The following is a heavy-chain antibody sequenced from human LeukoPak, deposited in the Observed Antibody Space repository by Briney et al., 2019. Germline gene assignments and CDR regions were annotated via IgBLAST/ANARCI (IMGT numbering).Heavy chain of an antibody. J-gene: IGHJ4*02. V-gene: IGHV3-23*01. D-gene: IGHD5-12*01. Sequence: GGSLRLSCAASGFTFSSYAMSWVRQAPGKGLEWGSAISGSGGSTYYADFVKGRFPISRDNSKNTLYLQMNSLRAEDTAVYYCAKGNTDGMVATIQYFDYWGQGTLVTVSS. CDR2: ISGSGGST. CDR3: AKGNTDGMVATIQYFDY. CDR1: GFTFSSYA.